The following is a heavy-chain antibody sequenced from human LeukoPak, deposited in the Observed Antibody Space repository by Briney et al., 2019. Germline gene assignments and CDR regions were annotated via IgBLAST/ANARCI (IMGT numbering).Heavy chain of an antibody. J-gene: IGHJ3*02. CDR2: IYPGDSQT. CDR3: ARRYCSGGSCYSFAFDI. V-gene: IGHV5-51*01. CDR1: GYSFSSYW. D-gene: IGHD2-15*01. Sequence: GESLKISCKGSGYSFSSYWIALVRQMPGKGLEWMGVIYPGDSQTRYSQSFQGLVTMSADKSISTAYLQWSSLKASDTAMYYCARRYCSGGSCYSFAFDIWGQGTMVTVSS.